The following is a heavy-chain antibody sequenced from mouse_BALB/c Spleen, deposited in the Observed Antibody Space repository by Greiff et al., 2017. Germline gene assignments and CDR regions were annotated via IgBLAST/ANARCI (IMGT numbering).Heavy chain of an antibody. CDR1: GYTFTDYE. CDR2: IDPETGGT. CDR3: ARKRDYGYGFAY. Sequence: QVQLQQSGAELERPGASVTLSCKASGYTFTDYEMHWVKQTPVHGLEWIGAIDPETGGTAYNQKFKGKATLTADKSSSTAYMELRSLTSEDSAVYFCARKRDYGYGFAYWGQGTLVTVSA. V-gene: IGHV1-15*01. D-gene: IGHD1-2*01. J-gene: IGHJ3*01.